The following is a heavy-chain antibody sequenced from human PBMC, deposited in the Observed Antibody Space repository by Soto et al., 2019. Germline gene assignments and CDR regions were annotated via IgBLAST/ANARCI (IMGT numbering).Heavy chain of an antibody. V-gene: IGHV3-33*01. Sequence: GGSLRLSCAASGFTFNSYDIHWVRQAPGKGLEWVAVIWHDGSNKYYADSVKGRFTISRDNSNYMLYLQMRSLRADDTALYYCVRGLGSGWAHQWFDPWGQGTLVTVSS. CDR3: VRGLGSGWAHQWFDP. CDR2: IWHDGSNK. J-gene: IGHJ5*02. CDR1: GFTFNSYD. D-gene: IGHD6-19*01.